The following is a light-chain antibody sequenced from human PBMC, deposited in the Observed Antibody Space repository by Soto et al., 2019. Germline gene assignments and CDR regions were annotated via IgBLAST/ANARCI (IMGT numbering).Light chain of an antibody. CDR3: SSFRSSSTSYV. Sequence: QPVLTHPASGYGSPLHSITIFYTGTSSDIGDSNYVSWYQQHPGKAPKLVIYDVSNRPSGVSNRFSGSKSANTASLTISGLQAEDEADYYCSSFRSSSTSYVFGTGTKVTVL. V-gene: IGLV2-14*03. CDR2: DVS. J-gene: IGLJ1*01. CDR1: SSDIGDSNY.